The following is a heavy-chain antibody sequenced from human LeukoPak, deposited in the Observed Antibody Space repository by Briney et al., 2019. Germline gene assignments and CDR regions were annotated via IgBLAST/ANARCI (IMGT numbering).Heavy chain of an antibody. J-gene: IGHJ5*02. CDR1: GDSVSSNSAA. D-gene: IGHD6-13*01. CDR3: ARDVKNSSSWPTRRENWFDP. CDR2: TCYRSKWYN. Sequence: SQTLSLTCAISGDSVSSNSAAWNWIRQSPSRGLEWLGRTCYRSKWYNDYAVSVKSRITINPDTSKNQFSLQLNSVTPEDTAVYYCARDVKNSSSWPTRRENWFDPWGQGTLVTVSS. V-gene: IGHV6-1*01.